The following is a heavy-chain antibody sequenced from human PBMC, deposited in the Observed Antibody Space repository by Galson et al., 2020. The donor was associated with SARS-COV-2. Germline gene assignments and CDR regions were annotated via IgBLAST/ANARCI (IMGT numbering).Heavy chain of an antibody. Sequence: GGSLRLSCAASGFTFRNYWMHWVRLPPGKGLEWVSRINNDGSGTIYADSVKGRFTISRDNAENTLYLHMNSLRAEDTAIYYCAMNYQLDSWGQGTLVTVSS. CDR2: INNDGSGT. CDR3: AMNYQLDS. J-gene: IGHJ4*02. CDR1: GFTFRNYW. V-gene: IGHV3-74*01. D-gene: IGHD2-2*01.